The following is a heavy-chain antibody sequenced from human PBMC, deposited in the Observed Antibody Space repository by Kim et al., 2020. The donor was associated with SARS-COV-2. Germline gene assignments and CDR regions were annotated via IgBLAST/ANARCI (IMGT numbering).Heavy chain of an antibody. Sequence: SETLSLTCTVSGGSISSGGYYWSWIRQHPGKGLEWIGYIYYSGSTYYNPSLKSRVTISVDTSKNQFSLKLSSVTAADTAVYYCARDRSGSRYGMDVWGQGTTVTVSS. J-gene: IGHJ6*02. CDR3: ARDRSGSRYGMDV. CDR2: IYYSGST. CDR1: GGSISSGGYY. D-gene: IGHD3-10*01. V-gene: IGHV4-31*03.